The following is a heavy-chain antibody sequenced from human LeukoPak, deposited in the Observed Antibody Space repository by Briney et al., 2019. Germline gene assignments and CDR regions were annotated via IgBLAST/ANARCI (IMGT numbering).Heavy chain of an antibody. CDR3: AREDGSGGPFDY. CDR1: GFTFSSYA. V-gene: IGHV3-30*14. Sequence: GGSLRLSCAASGFTFSSYAMHWVRQAPGKGLEWVAVISYDGSNKYYADSVKGRFTISRDNSKNTLYLQMNSLRVEDTAVYYCAREDGSGGPFDYWGQGTLVPVSS. CDR2: ISYDGSNK. D-gene: IGHD6-19*01. J-gene: IGHJ4*02.